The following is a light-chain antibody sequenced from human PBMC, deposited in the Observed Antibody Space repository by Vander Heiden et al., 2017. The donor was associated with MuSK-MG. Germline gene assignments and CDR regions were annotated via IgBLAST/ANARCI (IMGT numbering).Light chain of an antibody. J-gene: IGKJ5*01. V-gene: IGKV1-13*02. CDR1: QGIANS. CDR2: DAS. Sequence: AIQLTQSPSSLSASVGDRVTITCRASQGIANSLAWYQQKPGKPPKFLIYDASSLESGVPSRFSGSGSGTDFTLTISRLQPEDFATYYCQHVNISPVTFGQGTLLEIK. CDR3: QHVNISPVT.